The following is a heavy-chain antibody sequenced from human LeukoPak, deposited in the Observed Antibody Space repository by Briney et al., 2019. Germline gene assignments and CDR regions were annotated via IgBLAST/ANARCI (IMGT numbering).Heavy chain of an antibody. J-gene: IGHJ4*02. CDR1: GFTFSSYA. CDR2: ISDRGDKT. D-gene: IGHD4-17*01. Sequence: GGSLRLSCTASGFTFSSYAMTWVRQAPGKGLEWVSAISDRGDKTHYADSVKGRFTISRDNSKNTLYLHMISLRAEDTAVYYCAKDGTTVTTLNYFDYWGQGTLVTVSS. V-gene: IGHV3-23*01. CDR3: AKDGTTVTTLNYFDY.